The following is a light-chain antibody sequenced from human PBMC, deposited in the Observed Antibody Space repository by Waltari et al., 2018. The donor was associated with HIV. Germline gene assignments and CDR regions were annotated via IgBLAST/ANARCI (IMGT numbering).Light chain of an antibody. CDR1: SSNIGAGYD. CDR2: GNS. V-gene: IGLV1-40*01. J-gene: IGLJ2*01. Sequence: QSVLTQPPSVSGAPGQRVTISCTGSSSNIGAGYDVHWYQQLPGTAPKLLIYGNSNRPSGVPDRFSGSKSGTSASLAITGLKAEGEADYYCQSYDISLSGVVFGGGTKLTVL. CDR3: QSYDISLSGVV.